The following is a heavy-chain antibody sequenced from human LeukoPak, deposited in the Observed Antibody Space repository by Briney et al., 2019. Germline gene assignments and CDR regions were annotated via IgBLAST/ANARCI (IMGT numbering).Heavy chain of an antibody. CDR1: DGSIRNNNYY. CDR2: VFYTGST. V-gene: IGHV4-39*01. J-gene: IGHJ4*02. CDR3: ARPLLGSTVIDY. Sequence: PSETLSLTCIVSDGSIRNNNYYWGWIRQPPGKGLEWIGSVFYTGSTYYNPSLKSRVTISVDTSKNQFSLRLSSVTAADTAVYYCARPLLGSTVIDYWGQGTLVAVSS. D-gene: IGHD1-26*01.